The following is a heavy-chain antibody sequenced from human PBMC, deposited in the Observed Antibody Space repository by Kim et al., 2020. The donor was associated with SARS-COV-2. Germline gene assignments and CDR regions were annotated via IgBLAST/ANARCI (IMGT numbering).Heavy chain of an antibody. V-gene: IGHV5-10-1*01. CDR2: IDPSDSYT. CDR3: ARCSYDFWSGYYDYYYYGMDV. J-gene: IGHJ6*02. Sequence: GASLKISCKGSGYSFTSYWISWVRQMPGKGLEWMGRIDPSDSYTNYSPSFQGHVTISADKSISTAYLQWSSLKASDTAMYYCARCSYDFWSGYYDYYYYGMDVWGQGTTVTVSS. CDR1: GYSFTSYW. D-gene: IGHD3-3*01.